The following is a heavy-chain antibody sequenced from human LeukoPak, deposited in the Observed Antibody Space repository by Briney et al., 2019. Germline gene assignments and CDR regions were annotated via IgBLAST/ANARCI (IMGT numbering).Heavy chain of an antibody. J-gene: IGHJ4*02. CDR2: ISSSSSYI. Sequence: GGSLRLPCAASGFTFSSYSMNWVRQAPGKGLEWVSSISSSSSYIYYADSVKGRFTISRDNAKNSLYLQMNSLRAEDTAVYYCARTYDFWSGYSYYFDYWGQGTLVTVSS. D-gene: IGHD3-3*01. V-gene: IGHV3-21*01. CDR1: GFTFSSYS. CDR3: ARTYDFWSGYSYYFDY.